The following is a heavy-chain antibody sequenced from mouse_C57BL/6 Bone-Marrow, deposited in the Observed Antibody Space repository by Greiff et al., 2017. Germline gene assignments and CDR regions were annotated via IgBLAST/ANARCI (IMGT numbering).Heavy chain of an antibody. Sequence: DVMLVESGGGLVKPGGSLKLSCAASGFTFSSYTMSWVRQTPEKRLEWVATISGGGGNTYYPDSVKGRFTISRDNAKNTLYLQMSSLRSEDTALYYCARHGDYAMDYWGQGTSVTVSS. CDR3: ARHGDYAMDY. V-gene: IGHV5-9*01. CDR1: GFTFSSYT. J-gene: IGHJ4*01. CDR2: ISGGGGNT.